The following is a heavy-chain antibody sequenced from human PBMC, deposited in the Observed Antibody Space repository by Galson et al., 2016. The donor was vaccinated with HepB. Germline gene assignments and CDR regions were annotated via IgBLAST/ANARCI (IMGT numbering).Heavy chain of an antibody. D-gene: IGHD5-18*01. J-gene: IGHJ4*02. CDR1: GFTFSSYA. Sequence: SLRLSCAASGFTFSSYAMSWVRQAPGKGLEWVSAISGSGGSTYYADSVKGRFTISRDNSKNTLYLQMNNLRAEDTAVYYCAKAIQLWGFYYFDYWGQGTLVTVSS. CDR2: ISGSGGST. CDR3: AKAIQLWGFYYFDY. V-gene: IGHV3-23*01.